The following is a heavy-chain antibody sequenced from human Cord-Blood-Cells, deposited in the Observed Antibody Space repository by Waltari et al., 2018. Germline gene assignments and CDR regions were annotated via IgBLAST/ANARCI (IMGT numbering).Heavy chain of an antibody. Sequence: QVQLQQSGQGLVKPSQTPTLTCAISGDRVSCNSSAWNWIRQSPSRGLEWQGRTYYRSKWYDDYAVSVKSRITITPDTSKTQFSLQLNSVTPEDTAVCYCAIDSEQQSVLFDPWGQGTLVTVSS. CDR3: AIDSEQQSVLFDP. D-gene: IGHD6-13*01. CDR1: GDRVSCNSSA. V-gene: IGHV6-1*01. CDR2: TYYRSKWYD. J-gene: IGHJ5*02.